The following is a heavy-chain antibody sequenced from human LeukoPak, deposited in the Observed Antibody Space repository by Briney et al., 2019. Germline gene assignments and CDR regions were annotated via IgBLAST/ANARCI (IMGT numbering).Heavy chain of an antibody. CDR2: ISSSSSYI. D-gene: IGHD3-22*01. CDR1: GFTFSSYS. Sequence: GGSLRLSCAASGFTFSSYSMNWVRQAPGKGLEWVSSISSSSSYIYYAVSVKCRFTISRDNAKNSLYLQMNSLRPEDTAVYYCAKKWSGDYDSSDINDAFDIWGQGTMVTVSS. CDR3: AKKWSGDYDSSDINDAFDI. V-gene: IGHV3-21*01. J-gene: IGHJ3*02.